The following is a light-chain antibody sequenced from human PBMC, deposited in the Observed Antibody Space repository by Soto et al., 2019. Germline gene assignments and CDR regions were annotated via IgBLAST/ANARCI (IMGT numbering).Light chain of an antibody. J-gene: IGKJ1*01. CDR3: HQRQSWPRT. CDR1: QYVGSR. V-gene: IGKV3-11*01. CDR2: YMS. Sequence: EIVLTQSPATLSSSPGETAILSCRASQYVGSRLAWYQHKPGQAPRLLIYYMSKRATGIAVKFSGSGSGTDFTHTISSLAPDDFAIYYCHQRQSWPRTFGQGTEVDLK.